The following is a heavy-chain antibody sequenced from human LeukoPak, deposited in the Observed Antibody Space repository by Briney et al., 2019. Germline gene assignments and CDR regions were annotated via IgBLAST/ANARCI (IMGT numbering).Heavy chain of an antibody. J-gene: IGHJ4*02. V-gene: IGHV3-7*01. D-gene: IGHD2-8*01. Sequence: GGSLRLSCAASGFTFSAYWMTWVRQAPGKGLEWVANINPDGSEKHYVDSVKGRFTISRDNSKNTLFLQINSLRDDDTAIYYCAGPYINGPPFDHWGQGTLVTVSS. CDR3: AGPYINGPPFDH. CDR1: GFTFSAYW. CDR2: INPDGSEK.